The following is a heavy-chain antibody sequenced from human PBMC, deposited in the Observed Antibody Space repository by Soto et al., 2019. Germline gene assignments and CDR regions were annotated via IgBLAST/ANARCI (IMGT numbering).Heavy chain of an antibody. CDR3: ARRGHSYGLDV. CDR1: GYSFTTYW. V-gene: IGHV5-51*01. Sequence: PGESLKISCKASGYSFTTYWIAWVRQMPGKGPEWMGIIYAGDSDTSYSPSFQGQVTISVDKPISTAYLQWNSLKASDTAMYYCARRGHSYGLDVWGQGTKVTVSS. D-gene: IGHD3-10*01. J-gene: IGHJ6*02. CDR2: IYAGDSDT.